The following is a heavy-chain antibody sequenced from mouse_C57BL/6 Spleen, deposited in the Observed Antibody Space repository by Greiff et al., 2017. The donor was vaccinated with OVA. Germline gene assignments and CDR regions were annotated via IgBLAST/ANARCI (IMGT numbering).Heavy chain of an antibody. D-gene: IGHD1-1*01. Sequence: DVQLQESGPGLVKPSQSLSLTCSVTGYSITSGYYWNWIRQFPGNKLEWMGYISYDGSNNYNPSLKNRISITRDTSKNQFFLKLNSVTTEDTATYYCAREALITTVVAHWYFDVWGTGTTVTVSS. CDR2: ISYDGSN. V-gene: IGHV3-6*01. J-gene: IGHJ1*03. CDR1: GYSITSGYY. CDR3: AREALITTVVAHWYFDV.